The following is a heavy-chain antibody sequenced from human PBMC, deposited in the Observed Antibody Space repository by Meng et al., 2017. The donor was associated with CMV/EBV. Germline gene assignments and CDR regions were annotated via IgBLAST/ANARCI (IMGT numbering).Heavy chain of an antibody. J-gene: IGHJ6*02. CDR3: ARAGEDRVYRVYYYYGMEV. CDR2: IYPVDSDT. D-gene: IGHD5/OR15-5a*01. CDR1: GYRFTSYW. V-gene: IGHV5-51*01. Sequence: GESLKISCKGSGYRFTSYWIGWVRQRPGKGLEWMGIIYPVDSDTSYSPSFQDQVTISADKSISTAYLQWSSLKASDIAMYDCARAGEDRVYRVYYYYGMEVWGQGTTVT.